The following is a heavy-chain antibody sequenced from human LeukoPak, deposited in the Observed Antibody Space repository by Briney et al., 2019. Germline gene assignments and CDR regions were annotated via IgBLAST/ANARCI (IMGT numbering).Heavy chain of an antibody. J-gene: IGHJ5*02. CDR3: AREEYCGADCYSGFDH. CDR1: GGSISSYY. V-gene: IGHV4-4*07. Sequence: SETLSLPCTVSGGSISSYYWSWLRQPAGKGPEWIGRIYTSGCTNYNPSLKSRVTISVDTSKNQFSLELSSVTAADTAIYYCAREEYCGADCYSGFDHWGQGTLVTVSS. D-gene: IGHD2-21*02. CDR2: IYTSGCT.